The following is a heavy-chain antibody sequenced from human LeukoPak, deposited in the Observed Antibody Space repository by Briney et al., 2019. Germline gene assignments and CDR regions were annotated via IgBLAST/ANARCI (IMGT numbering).Heavy chain of an antibody. V-gene: IGHV3-74*01. CDR1: GFTFSSYW. Sequence: PGGSLRLSCAASGFTFSSYWMHWVRQAPGKGLVWVSRISTDGSSTTYADSVKGRFTISRDNAKNTLYLQMNSLSAEDTAVYYCARGYSSSYRIDYWGQGTLVTVSS. CDR2: ISTDGSST. D-gene: IGHD6-6*01. J-gene: IGHJ4*02. CDR3: ARGYSSSYRIDY.